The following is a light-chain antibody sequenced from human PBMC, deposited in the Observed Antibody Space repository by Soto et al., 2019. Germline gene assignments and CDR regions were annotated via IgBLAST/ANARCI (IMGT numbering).Light chain of an antibody. V-gene: IGKV3-15*01. CDR1: QSVETF. CDR2: GAS. CDR3: QQYGSSGT. J-gene: IGKJ1*01. Sequence: DIVMTQSPAILSVSPGERATLSCRASQSVETFLAWFQHKAGQAPRLLIFGASTRAAGVPARFSGGGSGTEFTLTISRLEPEDFAVYYCQQYGSSGTFGQGTKVDIK.